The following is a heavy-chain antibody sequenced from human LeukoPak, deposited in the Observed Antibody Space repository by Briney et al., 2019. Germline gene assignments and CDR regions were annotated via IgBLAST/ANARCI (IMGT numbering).Heavy chain of an antibody. D-gene: IGHD2-15*01. CDR3: ARDPYYVVAAAYYYGMDV. J-gene: IGHJ6*02. Sequence: ASVKVSCKVSGYTLTELSMHWVRQAPGKGLEWMGGFDPEDGETIYAQKFQGRVTMTEDTSTDTAYMELSSLRSEDTAVYYCARDPYYVVAAAYYYGMDVWGQGTTVTVSS. CDR2: FDPEDGET. CDR1: GYTLTELS. V-gene: IGHV1-24*01.